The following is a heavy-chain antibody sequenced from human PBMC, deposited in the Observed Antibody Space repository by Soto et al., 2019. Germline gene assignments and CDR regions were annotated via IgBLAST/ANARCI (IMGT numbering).Heavy chain of an antibody. CDR1: GFTFSSYA. V-gene: IGHV3-30*04. Sequence: GGSLRLSCAASGFTFSSYAMSWVRQAPGKGLEWVAAIRYDGSNTYYADSVKGRFTISRDNSKNTLYLQMNSLRAEDTAVYYCARDSQDIVVVVAASDGMDVWGQGTTVTAP. CDR2: IRYDGSNT. J-gene: IGHJ6*02. D-gene: IGHD2-15*01. CDR3: ARDSQDIVVVVAASDGMDV.